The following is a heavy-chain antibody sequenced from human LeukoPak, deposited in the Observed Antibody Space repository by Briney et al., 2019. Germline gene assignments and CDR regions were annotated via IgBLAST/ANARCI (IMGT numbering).Heavy chain of an antibody. CDR1: EFTFSGSA. CDR2: IRSKANSYAT. V-gene: IGHV3-73*01. Sequence: GGSLRLSCAASEFTFSGSAMHWVRQASGKGLEWVGRIRSKANSYATAYAASVKGRFTISRDDSKNTAYLQMNSLKTEDTAVYYCLSVGATHHDAFDIWGQGTMVTVSS. D-gene: IGHD1-26*01. J-gene: IGHJ3*02. CDR3: LSVGATHHDAFDI.